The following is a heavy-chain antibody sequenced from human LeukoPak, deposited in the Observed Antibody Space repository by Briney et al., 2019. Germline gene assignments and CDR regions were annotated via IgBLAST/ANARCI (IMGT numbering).Heavy chain of an antibody. CDR1: GGSFSGYY. J-gene: IGHJ6*02. Sequence: SETLSLTCAVYGGSFSGYYWNWIRQPPGKGLEWLGEINHSATTNYNPSLKSRVTISVDTSKNQFSLKLSSVTAADTAVYYCARGRKTIFGVARTYYYYGMDVWGQGTTVTVSS. D-gene: IGHD3-3*01. CDR2: INHSATT. V-gene: IGHV4-34*01. CDR3: ARGRKTIFGVARTYYYYGMDV.